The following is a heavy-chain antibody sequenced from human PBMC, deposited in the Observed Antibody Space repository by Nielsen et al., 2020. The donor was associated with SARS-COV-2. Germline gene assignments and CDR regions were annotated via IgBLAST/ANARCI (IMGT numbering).Heavy chain of an antibody. CDR1: GFTVSSNY. CDR2: ISWNSAAI. Sequence: SLKISCAASGFTVSSNYMSWVRQPPGKGLEWVSSISWNSAAIEYADSLKGRFSISRDNSENILYLQMNSLRPDDTAIYFCATDSPIGVVIYALAHWGQGTPVTVSS. CDR3: ATDSPIGVVIYALAH. D-gene: IGHD3-3*01. V-gene: IGHV3-9*01. J-gene: IGHJ4*02.